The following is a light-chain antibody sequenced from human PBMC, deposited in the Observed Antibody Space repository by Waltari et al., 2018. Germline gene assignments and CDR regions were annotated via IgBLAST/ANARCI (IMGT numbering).Light chain of an antibody. CDR3: QHRGTWPLS. J-gene: IGKJ3*01. CDR2: DAS. V-gene: IGKV3-11*01. CDR1: QSVNKY. Sequence: EIVLTQSPATLSMSPGERATLSCRASQSVNKYLAWYQQRPGQAPRLLIYDASSRATGIPARFSGSGSGTEFTLTISSIEPEDFALYYCQHRGTWPLSFGPGTTV.